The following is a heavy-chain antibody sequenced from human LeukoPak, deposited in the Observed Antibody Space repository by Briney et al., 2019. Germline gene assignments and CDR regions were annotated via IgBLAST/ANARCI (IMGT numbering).Heavy chain of an antibody. Sequence: ASVTVSCKASGYTFTVYYMHWVRQAPGQGLEWMGWINPNSGGTNYAQKFQGRVTMTRDTSISTAYMELSRLRSDDTAVYYCSGHGSGWYADWGQGTLVTVSS. V-gene: IGHV1-2*02. J-gene: IGHJ4*02. CDR2: INPNSGGT. CDR3: SGHGSGWYAD. D-gene: IGHD6-19*01. CDR1: GYTFTVYY.